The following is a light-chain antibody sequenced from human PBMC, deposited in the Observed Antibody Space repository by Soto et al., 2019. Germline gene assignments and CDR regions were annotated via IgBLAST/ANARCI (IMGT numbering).Light chain of an antibody. V-gene: IGLV1-40*01. CDR1: SSNIGAGYD. J-gene: IGLJ2*01. Sequence: QSVLTQPPSVSGAPGQRVTISCTGSSSNIGAGYDVHWYQQLPGTAPKLLIYGNSNRPSGVPDRFSGSKSGTSASLAITGLQAEDEADYYCQSYDSSLSAYVVFGGGTKHTVL. CDR2: GNS. CDR3: QSYDSSLSAYVV.